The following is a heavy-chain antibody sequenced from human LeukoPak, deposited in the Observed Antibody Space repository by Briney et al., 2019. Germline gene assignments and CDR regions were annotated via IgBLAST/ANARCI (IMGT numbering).Heavy chain of an antibody. D-gene: IGHD3-9*01. V-gene: IGHV3-21*01. CDR2: TSSSSSYK. CDR1: GFTFGSYS. J-gene: IGHJ4*02. Sequence: GGSLRLSCAASGFTFGSYSMNWVRQAPGKGLEWVSSTSSSSSYKYYADSVKGRFTISRDNAKNSLYLQMNSLRAEDTAVYYCARGGSDILTGFYPSYLNYWGQGTLVTVSS. CDR3: ARGGSDILTGFYPSYLNY.